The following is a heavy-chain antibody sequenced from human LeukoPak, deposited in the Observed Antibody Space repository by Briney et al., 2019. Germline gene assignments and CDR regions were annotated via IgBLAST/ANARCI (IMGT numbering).Heavy chain of an antibody. CDR3: ATKVPGSSHFSS. Sequence: GGSLRLSCTASGLAFSEYGMRWVRQAPGKGLEWVAVISYDGSNKYHLDSVKGRFTISRDNAKNSLYLQMNSLRAEDTAVYYCATKVPGSSHFSSWGQGTLVTVSS. D-gene: IGHD4/OR15-4a*01. CDR1: GLAFSEYG. CDR2: ISYDGSNK. V-gene: IGHV3-30*03. J-gene: IGHJ4*02.